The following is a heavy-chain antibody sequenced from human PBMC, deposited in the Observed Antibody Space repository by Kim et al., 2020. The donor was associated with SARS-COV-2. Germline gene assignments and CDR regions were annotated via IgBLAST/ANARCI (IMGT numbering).Heavy chain of an antibody. V-gene: IGHV3-30*18. CDR3: AKVPYNWNREDGLDM. CDR1: RFTFSRYD. D-gene: IGHD1-20*01. J-gene: IGHJ3*02. Sequence: GGSLRLSCTASRFTFSRYDMHWVRQSPGKGLEWVAVISSDGSRKDYADHVKGRFTVSRDNLEDTLFLEINSLRPEDTAVYYCAKVPYNWNREDGLDMWGPGTSVIVSS. CDR2: ISSDGSRK.